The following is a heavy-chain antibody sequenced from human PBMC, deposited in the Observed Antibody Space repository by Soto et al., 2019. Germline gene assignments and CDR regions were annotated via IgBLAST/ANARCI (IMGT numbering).Heavy chain of an antibody. CDR3: AKDRHPDGIWTFDY. CDR1: EFSFSGYT. Sequence: EVQLLESGGHLIQPGESLRLSCAASEFSFSGYTMNWVRQAQGKGLEWISGINGGGGTTYYADSVKARFTISRDDSKNILYLQMNSPRAEDTAIYYCAKDRHPDGIWTFDYWGRGTLVTVSS. CDR2: INGGGGTT. J-gene: IGHJ4*02. V-gene: IGHV3-23*01. D-gene: IGHD3-9*01.